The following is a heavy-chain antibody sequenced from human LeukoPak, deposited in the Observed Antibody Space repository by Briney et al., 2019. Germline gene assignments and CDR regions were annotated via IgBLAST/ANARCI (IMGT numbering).Heavy chain of an antibody. J-gene: IGHJ4*02. CDR1: GFTFSGYS. CDR3: AMATDSNQFDY. Sequence: GGSLRLSCAASGFTFSGYSMNWVRQAPGKGLEWVSYISGSGSYIYYADSVKGRFTISRDNGKKSLYLQMNSLRAEDTAVYYCAMATDSNQFDYWGQGTLVTVSS. V-gene: IGHV3-21*01. CDR2: ISGSGSYI. D-gene: IGHD5-24*01.